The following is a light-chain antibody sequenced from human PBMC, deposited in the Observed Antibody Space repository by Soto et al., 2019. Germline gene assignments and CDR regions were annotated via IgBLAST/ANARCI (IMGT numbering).Light chain of an antibody. CDR2: GAS. CDR3: QQYGSSTPMYT. Sequence: EIVLTQSPGTLSLSPGERATLSCRASQSVSSSYLAWYQQKPGQAPRLLIYGASSRATGIPDRFSGSGSGTDFTFTISRLEPEDFAVYYCQQYGSSTPMYTFGQGTKLEIK. CDR1: QSVSSSY. V-gene: IGKV3-20*01. J-gene: IGKJ2*01.